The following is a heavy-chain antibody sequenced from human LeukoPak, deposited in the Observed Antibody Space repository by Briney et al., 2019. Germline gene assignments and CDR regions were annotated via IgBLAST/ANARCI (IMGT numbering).Heavy chain of an antibody. J-gene: IGHJ4*02. D-gene: IGHD6-6*01. V-gene: IGHV1-2*02. CDR3: ARVDSIGGYFDY. Sequence: ASVKVSFKASGYTFTSYGISWVRQAPGQGLQWMGWINPNSGGTNYAQKFQGRVTMSRDTPINTAYMELSRLTSDDTAVYFCARVDSIGGYFDYWGQGTLVTVSS. CDR1: GYTFTSYG. CDR2: INPNSGGT.